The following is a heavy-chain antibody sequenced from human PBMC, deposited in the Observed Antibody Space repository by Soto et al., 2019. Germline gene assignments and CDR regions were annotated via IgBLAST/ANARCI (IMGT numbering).Heavy chain of an antibody. CDR2: IYYSGST. V-gene: IGHV4-31*03. Sequence: SETLSLTCTVSCGSIMRSDYYWSWVRQLPGRGLEWIAYIYYSGSTFYNPSLMSRLAISVDTSRNQFSLSLTSVTAADTAVYYCARLESVTRSLGYFDYWGQGIRVTVSS. CDR1: CGSIMRSDYY. CDR3: ARLESVTRSLGYFDY. J-gene: IGHJ4*02. D-gene: IGHD7-27*01.